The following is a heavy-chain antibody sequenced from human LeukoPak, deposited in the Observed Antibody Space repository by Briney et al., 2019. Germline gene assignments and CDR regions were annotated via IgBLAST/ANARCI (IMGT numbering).Heavy chain of an antibody. CDR3: AKERDGHKDGFDY. CDR2: VTRQGSTT. Sequence: GGSLRLSCAASGFTFDRYTTHWVRQAPGKGLEWVSFVTRQGSTTNYADSVRGRFTISRDNSKNSLFLQMNTLKTEDTALYYCAKERDGHKDGFDYWGQGTLVTVSS. J-gene: IGHJ4*02. CDR1: GFTFDRYT. D-gene: IGHD5-24*01. V-gene: IGHV3-43*01.